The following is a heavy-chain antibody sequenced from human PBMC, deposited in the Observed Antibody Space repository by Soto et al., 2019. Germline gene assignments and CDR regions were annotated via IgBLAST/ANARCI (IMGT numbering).Heavy chain of an antibody. Sequence: QLQLQESGPGLVKPSETLSLTCTVSGGSISSSSYYWGWIRQPPGKGLEWIGSIYYSGSTYYNPSLKSRVTISVDTPKNQFSLKLSSVTAADTAVYYCARGRREVIGMGWFDPWGQGTLVTVSS. J-gene: IGHJ5*02. CDR2: IYYSGST. V-gene: IGHV4-39*01. CDR3: ARGRREVIGMGWFDP. CDR1: GGSISSSSYY. D-gene: IGHD3-16*02.